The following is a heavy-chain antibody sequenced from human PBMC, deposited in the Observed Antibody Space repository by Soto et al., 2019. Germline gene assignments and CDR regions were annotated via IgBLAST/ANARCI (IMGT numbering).Heavy chain of an antibody. Sequence: PSQTLSLTCAISGDSVSCYSAAWNWIRQSPSGGLEWLGRTYYRSRFFSDYAESVKSRIIINPDTSKNQFSLQLKSVTPEDTAVYYCVRDRYSSSGWFDPWGQGTPVTVSS. CDR2: TYYRSRFFS. D-gene: IGHD3-10*01. J-gene: IGHJ5*02. CDR1: GDSVSCYSAA. V-gene: IGHV6-1*01. CDR3: VRDRYSSSGWFDP.